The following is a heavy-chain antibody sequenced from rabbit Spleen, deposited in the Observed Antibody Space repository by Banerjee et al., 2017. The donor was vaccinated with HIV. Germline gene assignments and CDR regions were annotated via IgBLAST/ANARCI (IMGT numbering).Heavy chain of an antibody. CDR2: IYSGWGGA. CDR1: GFSFNHIYW. V-gene: IGHV1S45*01. Sequence: QQQLEESGGGLVKPGGTLTLTCTASGFSFNHIYWICWVRQAPGKGLEWIGGIYSGWGGAHYASWAKGRFTISKTSSTTVTLQMTSLTAADTATYFCARTPINDHTFFNLWGQGTLVTVS. J-gene: IGHJ4*01. D-gene: IGHD1-1*01. CDR3: ARTPINDHTFFNL.